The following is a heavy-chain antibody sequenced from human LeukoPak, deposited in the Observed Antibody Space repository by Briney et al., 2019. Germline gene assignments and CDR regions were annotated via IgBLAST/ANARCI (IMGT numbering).Heavy chain of an antibody. CDR1: GYTLTELS. J-gene: IGHJ6*02. CDR2: MNPNSGNT. V-gene: IGHV1-8*01. CDR3: ARGIAAPPYYYYGMDV. Sequence: ASVKVFFKVSGYTLTELSMHWVRQATGQGLEWMGWMNPNSGNTGYAQKFQGRVTMTRNTSISTAYMELSSLRSEDTAVYYCARGIAAPPYYYYGMDVWGQGTTVTVSS. D-gene: IGHD6-6*01.